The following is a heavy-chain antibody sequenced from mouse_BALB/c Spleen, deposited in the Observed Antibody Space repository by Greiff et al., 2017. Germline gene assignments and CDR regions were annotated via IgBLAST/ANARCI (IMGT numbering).Heavy chain of an antibody. J-gene: IGHJ3*01. CDR2: IYPGNSDT. Sequence: EVQLQQSGAELAKPGASVKMSCKASGYTFTSYWMHWVKQRPGQGLEWIGAIYPGNSDTSYNQKFKGKAKLTAVTSTSTAYMEISSLTNEDSAVYYCTRAPYDYDEAWFAYWGQGTLVTVSA. V-gene: IGHV1-5*01. CDR1: GYTFTSYW. D-gene: IGHD2-4*01. CDR3: TRAPYDYDEAWFAY.